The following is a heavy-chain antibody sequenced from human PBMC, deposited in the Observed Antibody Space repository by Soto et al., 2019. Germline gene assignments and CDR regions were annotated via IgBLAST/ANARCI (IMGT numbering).Heavy chain of an antibody. CDR1: GVSVNSDNYY. CDR3: AREYSNSPEAFDF. CDR2: IYNTGST. V-gene: IGHV4-61*03. Sequence: TLSLTCTVSGVSVNSDNYYWSWIRQPPGKGLEWIGHIYNTGSTTYNPSLKSRVTISLDTSRNHFSLSLNSVTAADTAVFYCAREYSNSPEAFDFWGRGTLVTVSS. D-gene: IGHD6-6*01. J-gene: IGHJ4*02.